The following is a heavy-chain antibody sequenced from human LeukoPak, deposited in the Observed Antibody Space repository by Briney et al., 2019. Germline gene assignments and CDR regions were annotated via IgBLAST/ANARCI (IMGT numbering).Heavy chain of an antibody. D-gene: IGHD5-18*01. CDR3: ASKWDSGRGYSYGYHQSGDWYFDL. CDR1: GGSISSSSYY. Sequence: PSETLSLTCTVSGGSISSSSYYWGWIRQPPGKGLEWIGSIYYSGSTYYNPSLKSRVTISVDTSKNQFSLKLSSVTAADTAVYYCASKWDSGRGYSYGYHQSGDWYFDLWGRGTLVTVSS. J-gene: IGHJ2*01. V-gene: IGHV4-39*01. CDR2: IYYSGST.